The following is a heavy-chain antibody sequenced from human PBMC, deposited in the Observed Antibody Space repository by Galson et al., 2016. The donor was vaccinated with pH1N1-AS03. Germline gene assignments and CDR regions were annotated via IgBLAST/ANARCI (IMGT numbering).Heavy chain of an antibody. CDR1: GDSISNGGYS. Sequence: LSLTCAVSGDSISNGGYSWSWIRQPPGKGLEWIGYIFHSGTTFYTPSLKSRVTMSVDRPSNQFSLRLISVTAADTAVYYCARGPPGASVAYYSGMDVWGPGTMGIVSS. V-gene: IGHV4-30-2*01. D-gene: IGHD4/OR15-4a*01. J-gene: IGHJ6*02. CDR3: ARGPPGASVAYYSGMDV. CDR2: IFHSGTT.